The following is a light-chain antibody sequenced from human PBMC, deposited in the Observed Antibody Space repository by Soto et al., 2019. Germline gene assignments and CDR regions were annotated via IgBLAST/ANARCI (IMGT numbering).Light chain of an antibody. CDR1: SSDVGGYNY. Sequence: QSVLTQPPSASGSPGQSVAISCTGTSSDVGGYNYVSWYQQHPGKAPKLMIYEVNKRPSGVPDRFSGSKSGNTASLTVSGLQAEDEADYYCSSYAGSGNVFGTGTKLTVL. CDR3: SSYAGSGNV. CDR2: EVN. V-gene: IGLV2-8*01. J-gene: IGLJ1*01.